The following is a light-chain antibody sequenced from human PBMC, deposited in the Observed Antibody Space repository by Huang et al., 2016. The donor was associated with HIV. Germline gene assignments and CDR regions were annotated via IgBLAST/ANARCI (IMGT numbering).Light chain of an antibody. V-gene: IGKV1-5*03. CDR3: QQYHSYPYT. Sequence: DIQMTQSPSTLSASVGDRVTITCRASQSISDWLAWYQQKPGKATNILISNEFSLENEVPSRFSGSGSGTEFPLTISSLQPDDCATYYCQQYHSYPYTFGPGTKVEIK. J-gene: IGKJ2*01. CDR2: NEF. CDR1: QSISDW.